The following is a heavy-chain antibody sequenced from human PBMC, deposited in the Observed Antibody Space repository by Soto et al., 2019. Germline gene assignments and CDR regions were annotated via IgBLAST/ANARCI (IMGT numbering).Heavy chain of an antibody. J-gene: IGHJ4*02. CDR1: GFTFSNAW. CDR2: IKSKTDGGTT. Sequence: GGSLRLSCAASGFTFSNAWMSWVRQAPGKGLEWVGRIKSKTDGGTTDYAAPVKGRFTISRDDSKNTLYLQMNSLKTEDTAVYYCTTDGDYDYVWGSYRLDYWGQGTLVTVSS. V-gene: IGHV3-15*01. D-gene: IGHD3-16*02. CDR3: TTDGDYDYVWGSYRLDY.